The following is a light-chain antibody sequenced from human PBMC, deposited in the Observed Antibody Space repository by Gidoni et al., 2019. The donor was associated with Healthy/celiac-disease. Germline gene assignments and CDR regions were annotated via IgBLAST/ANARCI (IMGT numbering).Light chain of an antibody. CDR3: QQSYSTPRT. J-gene: IGKJ1*01. Sequence: DIQMTQSPSSLSASVGDRVTITFRASQSISSYLNWYQQKPGKAPSRFSGSGSGTDFTLTISSLQPEDFATYYCQQSYSTPRTFGQGTKVEIK. CDR1: QSISSY. V-gene: IGKV1-39*01.